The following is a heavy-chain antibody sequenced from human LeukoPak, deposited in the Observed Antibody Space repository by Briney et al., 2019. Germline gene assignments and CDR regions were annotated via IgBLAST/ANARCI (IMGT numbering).Heavy chain of an antibody. Sequence: GASVKVPCKASGYTFTSYALNWVRQAPGQGLEWMGWINTNTGNPTFAQGFTGRFVFSLDTSVSTAYLQISSLKAEDTAVYYCARDFGTPYCGGDCNSGKLDYWGQGTLVTVSS. CDR2: INTNTGNP. J-gene: IGHJ4*02. D-gene: IGHD2-21*02. CDR3: ARDFGTPYCGGDCNSGKLDY. CDR1: GYTFTSYA. V-gene: IGHV7-4-1*02.